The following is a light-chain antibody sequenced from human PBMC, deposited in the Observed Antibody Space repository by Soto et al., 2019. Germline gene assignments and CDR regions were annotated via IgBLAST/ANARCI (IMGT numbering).Light chain of an antibody. CDR3: QHYGSSVFT. Sequence: EIVLTQSPGTLSLSPGERATLSCRASESVSSSYLAWYQQKPGQAPRLLIYGASNRATGIPDRFSGSRSGTDFTLTISRLEPEDFAVYYCQHYGSSVFTFGPGTKVDVK. CDR2: GAS. V-gene: IGKV3-20*01. CDR1: ESVSSSY. J-gene: IGKJ3*01.